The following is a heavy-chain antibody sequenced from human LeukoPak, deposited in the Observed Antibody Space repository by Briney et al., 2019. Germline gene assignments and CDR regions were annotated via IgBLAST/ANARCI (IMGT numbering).Heavy chain of an antibody. CDR1: GYKFSNYW. Sequence: GESLKISCKGSGYKFSNYWIAWVRQMPGKGLEWMGKIDPSDSYTNYSPSFQGHVTISADKSISTAYLQWSSLKASDTAMYYCARSLSSGWPGFGYWGQGTLVTVSS. J-gene: IGHJ4*02. CDR3: ARSLSSGWPGFGY. V-gene: IGHV5-10-1*01. D-gene: IGHD6-19*01. CDR2: IDPSDSYT.